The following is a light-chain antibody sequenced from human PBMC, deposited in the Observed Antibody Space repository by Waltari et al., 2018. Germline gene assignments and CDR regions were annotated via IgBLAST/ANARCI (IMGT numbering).Light chain of an antibody. J-gene: IGLJ3*02. CDR1: SSNIGSNY. CDR3: AAWDDGLFWV. Sequence: QSVLTQSPSASGTPGQRVTISCSGSSSNIGSNYVYWYQQFPGTAPKLLIYRNNQRPLGVPDRFSGSKSGTSASLAISGPRSEDEADYYCAAWDDGLFWVFGGGTKLTVL. V-gene: IGLV1-47*01. CDR2: RNN.